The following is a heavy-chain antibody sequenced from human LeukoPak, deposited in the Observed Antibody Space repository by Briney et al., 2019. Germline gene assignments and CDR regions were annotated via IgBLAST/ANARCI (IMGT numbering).Heavy chain of an antibody. V-gene: IGHV3-23*01. J-gene: IGHJ4*02. D-gene: IGHD4-17*01. CDR1: GFTFSSYS. CDR3: AKKETTVTTFFEN. CDR2: ISASGGSK. Sequence: GGSLRLSCAASGFTFSSYSMNWVRQAPGKGLEWVSDISASGGSKYYADSVKGRFTISRDNSKNTLYLQMNSLRAEDTAVYYCAKKETTVTTFFENWGQGTLVTVSS.